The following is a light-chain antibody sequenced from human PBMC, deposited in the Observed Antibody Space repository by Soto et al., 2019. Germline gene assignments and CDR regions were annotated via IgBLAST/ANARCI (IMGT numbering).Light chain of an antibody. CDR1: QGIRDD. CDR2: AAS. Sequence: DIQMTQSPSSLSASVGDRVTITCRASQGIRDDVGWYQQKPGKAPKRLIYAASTLQSGVPSRFSGSRSGTEFTLTISSLQPEDFATYYRLHHNSYLALTFGGGTKVETK. V-gene: IGKV1-17*01. J-gene: IGKJ4*01. CDR3: LHHNSYLALT.